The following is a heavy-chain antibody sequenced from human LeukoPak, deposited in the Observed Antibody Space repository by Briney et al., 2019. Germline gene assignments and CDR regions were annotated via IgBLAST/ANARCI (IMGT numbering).Heavy chain of an antibody. CDR3: ARVSSLYYYYMDV. D-gene: IGHD6-13*01. CDR1: GFPFSIYG. CDR2: IEQDGSEK. J-gene: IGHJ6*03. V-gene: IGHV3-7*01. Sequence: GGSLRLSCAGSGFPFSIYGMNWVRQAPGKGLEWVANIEQDGSEKYYVDSVKGRFTISRDSAKNSLYLQMNSLRAEDTAVYYCARVSSLYYYYMDVWGKGTTVTISS.